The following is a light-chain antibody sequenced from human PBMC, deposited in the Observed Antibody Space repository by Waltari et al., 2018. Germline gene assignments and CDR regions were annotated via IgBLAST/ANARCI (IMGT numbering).Light chain of an antibody. CDR3: AAWDDSLSAYV. V-gene: IGLV1-47*01. Sequence: QSVLTQPPSASATPGQRVTIPCSGSSSNIEANSVYWYQQFPGTAPKLLMYRNHQRPSGVPARFSGAKSGTSASLAISGLRSEDEADYYCAAWDDSLSAYVFGTGTTVTVL. J-gene: IGLJ1*01. CDR1: SSNIEANS. CDR2: RNH.